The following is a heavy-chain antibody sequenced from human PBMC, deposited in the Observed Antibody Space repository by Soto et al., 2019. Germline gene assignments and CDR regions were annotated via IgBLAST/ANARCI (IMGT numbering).Heavy chain of an antibody. V-gene: IGHV3-23*01. Sequence: PGGSRRLSCAVSGFSISEYGVTWVRNPPGKGLYWVSGFSGGRGGTFYADSVRGRFTISRADSRNMVYLQMDSLGVEDTAVYYCVKCNGFGDSWGQGTLVTVSS. CDR3: VKCNGFGDS. J-gene: IGHJ4*02. D-gene: IGHD6-25*01. CDR2: FSGGRGGT. CDR1: GFSISEYG.